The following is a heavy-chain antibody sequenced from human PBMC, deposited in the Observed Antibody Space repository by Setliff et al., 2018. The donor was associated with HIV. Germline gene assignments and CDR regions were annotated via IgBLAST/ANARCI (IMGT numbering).Heavy chain of an antibody. CDR2: ISPYDLSE. CDR3: ARQFSNSFDY. D-gene: IGHD7-27*01. Sequence: GASVKVSCKASGYTFTDYFIHWVRQAPGQGLEWMGWISPYDLSERISQGFRGRVTMTRDTSINAAYLDLSGLTSDDTAVYYCARQFSNSFDYWGQGALVTVSS. CDR1: GYTFTDYF. J-gene: IGHJ4*02. V-gene: IGHV1-2*02.